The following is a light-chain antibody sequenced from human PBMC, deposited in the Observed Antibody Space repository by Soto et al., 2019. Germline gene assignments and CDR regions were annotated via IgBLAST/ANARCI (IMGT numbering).Light chain of an antibody. J-gene: IGLJ2*01. CDR2: EVS. V-gene: IGLV2-8*01. CDR1: SNDVGGYNF. CDR3: SSYAGSKNFV. Sequence: QSALTQPPSASGSPGQSVTISCTGTSNDVGGYNFVSWYQQHPGKAPKLMIYEVSKRPSGVPDRFSGSKSGNAASLTVSGLQAEDEADYYCSSYAGSKNFVFGGGTKLTVL.